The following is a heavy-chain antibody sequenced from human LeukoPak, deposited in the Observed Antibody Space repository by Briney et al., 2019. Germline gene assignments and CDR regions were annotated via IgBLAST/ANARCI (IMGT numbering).Heavy chain of an antibody. CDR1: GGSISSSSYY. V-gene: IGHV3-53*04. CDR2: IYSGGST. J-gene: IGHJ6*02. CDR3: ARARGSSTRHYYYGMDV. Sequence: PSETLSLTCTVSGGSISSSSYYWGWIRQPPGKGLEWVSVIYSGGSTYYADSVKGRFTISRHNSKNTLYLQMNSLRAEDTAVYYCARARGSSTRHYYYGMDVWGQGTTVTVSS. D-gene: IGHD6-6*01.